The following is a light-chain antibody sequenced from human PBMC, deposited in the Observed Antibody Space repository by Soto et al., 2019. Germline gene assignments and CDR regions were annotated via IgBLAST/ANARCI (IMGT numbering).Light chain of an antibody. J-gene: IGKJ2*01. CDR3: QQYYRSPPMFS. CDR1: QNVLHNSNNKNY. Sequence: DIVMTQSPDSLAVSLGERATIKSKSSQNVLHNSNNKNYLTWYQQKPGQPPKLLIYWASTRASGVPDRFSGSGSGTDFTLTISSLQAEDVAVYYCQQYYRSPPMFSFGQGTELQIK. V-gene: IGKV4-1*01. CDR2: WAS.